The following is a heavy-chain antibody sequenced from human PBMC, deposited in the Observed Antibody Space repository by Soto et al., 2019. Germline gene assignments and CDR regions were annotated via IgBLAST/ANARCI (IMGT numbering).Heavy chain of an antibody. CDR2: IYYSGST. Sequence: SETLSLTCTVSGGSISSYYWSWIRQPPGKGLEWIGYIYYSGSTNYNPSLKSRVTISVDTSKNQFSLKLSSVTAADTAVYYCARLTSNWNRPYYYYGMDVWGHGTTVTVSS. D-gene: IGHD1-1*01. CDR1: GGSISSYY. J-gene: IGHJ6*02. V-gene: IGHV4-59*01. CDR3: ARLTSNWNRPYYYYGMDV.